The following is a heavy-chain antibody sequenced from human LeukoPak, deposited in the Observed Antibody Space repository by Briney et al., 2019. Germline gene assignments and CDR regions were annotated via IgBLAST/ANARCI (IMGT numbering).Heavy chain of an antibody. J-gene: IGHJ6*02. Sequence: APVKVSCKAFGYTFTGYYIHSVRQAPGQGLEWMGWINPNSGGGNYAQKFEGRVTMTMDTSISPAYMELSRLRSDDTAVYYCALEAYYYGSGSFYYGMDVWGQGTTVTVSS. CDR3: ALEAYYYGSGSFYYGMDV. D-gene: IGHD3-10*01. CDR2: INPNSGGG. CDR1: GYTFTGYY. V-gene: IGHV1-2*02.